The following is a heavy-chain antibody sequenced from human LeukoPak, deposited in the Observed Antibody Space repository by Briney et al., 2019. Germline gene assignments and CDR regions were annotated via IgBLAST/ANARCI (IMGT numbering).Heavy chain of an antibody. CDR2: IYTSGST. CDR3: ARDLSGYRDY. V-gene: IGHV4-59*10. Sequence: SETLSLTCAVYGGSFSGYYWSWIRQPPGKGLEWIGRIYTSGSTNYNPSLKSRVTMSVDTSKNQLSLKLSSVTAADTAVYYCARDLSGYRDYWGQGTLVTVSS. D-gene: IGHD3-22*01. J-gene: IGHJ4*02. CDR1: GGSFSGYY.